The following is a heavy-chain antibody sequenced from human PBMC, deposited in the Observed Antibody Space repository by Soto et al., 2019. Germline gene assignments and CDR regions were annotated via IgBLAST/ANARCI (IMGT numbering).Heavy chain of an antibody. V-gene: IGHV3-21*01. CDR1: GFTFSSYS. D-gene: IGHD5-12*01. CDR2: ISSSGSYI. J-gene: IGHJ4*02. CDR3: ARDRRDGYNFDY. Sequence: GGSLRLSCAASGFTFSSYSMNWVRQAPGKGLECVSSISSSGSYIYYADSVKGRFTISRDNAKNSLYLQMNSLRAEDTAVYYCARDRRDGYNFDYWGQGTLVTVSS.